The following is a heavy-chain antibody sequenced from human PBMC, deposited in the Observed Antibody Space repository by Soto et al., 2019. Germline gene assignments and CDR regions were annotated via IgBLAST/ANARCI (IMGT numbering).Heavy chain of an antibody. V-gene: IGHV3-53*01. Sequence: PGGSLRLSCAASGFTVSSYYMSWVRQAPGKGLEWVSVIYSGGSTSYADSVRGQVTISADTSISTAYLQWSSLKASDTAMYYCATTPYSSDFFMYYWGPGTLVTVSS. CDR1: GFTVSSYY. CDR2: IYSGGST. CDR3: ATTPYSSDFFMYY. J-gene: IGHJ4*02. D-gene: IGHD3-22*01.